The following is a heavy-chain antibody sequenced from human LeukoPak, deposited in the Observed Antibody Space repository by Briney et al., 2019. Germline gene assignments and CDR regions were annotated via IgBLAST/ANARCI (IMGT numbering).Heavy chain of an antibody. CDR2: ISYDGSNK. CDR3: EGAFDI. Sequence: GGSLRLSCAASEFTFSNYGMHWVRQAPGKGLEWVAVISYDGSNKYYADSVKGRFTISRDNSKNTLYLQMNSLRAEDTAVYYCEGAFDIWGQGTMVTVSS. V-gene: IGHV3-30*03. CDR1: EFTFSNYG. J-gene: IGHJ3*02.